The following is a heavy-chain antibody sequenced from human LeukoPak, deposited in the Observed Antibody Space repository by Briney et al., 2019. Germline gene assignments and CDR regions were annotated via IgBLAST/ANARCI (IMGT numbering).Heavy chain of an antibody. CDR2: IYTSESP. J-gene: IGHJ4*02. CDR1: GGSITSYY. CDR3: ARVQWELGFDY. V-gene: IGHV4-4*07. Sequence: SETLSLTCTVSGGSITSYYWSWIRQPAWKGLEWIGRIYTSESPTYNPSLKSRVTMSLDPSRNQLSLKLTSVTAADTAMYYCARVQWELGFDYWGQGTLVTVSS. D-gene: IGHD4-23*01.